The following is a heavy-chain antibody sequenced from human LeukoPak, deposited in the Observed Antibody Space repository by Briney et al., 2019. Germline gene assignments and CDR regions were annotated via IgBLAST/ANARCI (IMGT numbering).Heavy chain of an antibody. Sequence: ASVTVSFTASGYTFTSYGISWVRQAPGQGLEWMGWISAYNGNTNYAQKLQGRVTMNTDTSTSTAYMELRSLRSDDTAVYYCARESGGSYEVVPAANWFDPWGQGTLVTVSS. CDR1: GYTFTSYG. V-gene: IGHV1-18*01. D-gene: IGHD2-2*01. J-gene: IGHJ5*02. CDR2: ISAYNGNT. CDR3: ARESGGSYEVVPAANWFDP.